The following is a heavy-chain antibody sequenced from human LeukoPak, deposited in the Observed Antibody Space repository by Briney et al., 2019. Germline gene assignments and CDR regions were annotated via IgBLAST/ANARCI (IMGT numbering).Heavy chain of an antibody. CDR1: GFTVSSNS. D-gene: IGHD3-10*01. J-gene: IGHJ6*02. V-gene: IGHV3-53*01. CDR3: ARENNFGSGMDV. CDR2: IYSGGNT. Sequence: GGSLRLSCAASGFTVSSNSMNWVRRAPGEGLQWVSVIYSGGNTYYADSVNGRFTISRDTSKNTLYLQMNSLSAEDTAVYYCARENNFGSGMDVWGQGTTVTVSS.